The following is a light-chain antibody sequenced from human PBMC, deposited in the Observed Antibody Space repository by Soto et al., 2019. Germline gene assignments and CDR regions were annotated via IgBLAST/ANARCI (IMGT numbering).Light chain of an antibody. Sequence: QSVLTQPPSVSAAPGHEVTISCSGSSSNIAANSVSWYQHLPGTAPKLLIYDSDRRPSGIPARFSGSKSGTSATLGITGLQTGDEADYYCGAWDISLTVYVFGNGTKVTVL. CDR2: DSD. CDR1: SSNIAANS. J-gene: IGLJ1*01. CDR3: GAWDISLTVYV. V-gene: IGLV1-51*01.